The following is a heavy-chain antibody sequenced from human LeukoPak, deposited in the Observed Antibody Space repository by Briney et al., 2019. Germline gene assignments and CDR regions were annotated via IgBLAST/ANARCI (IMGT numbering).Heavy chain of an antibody. CDR2: ISSSGSTI. J-gene: IGHJ4*02. CDR1: GFTFSDYY. Sequence: GGSLRLSCAASGFTFSDYYMSWIRHAPGKGLEWVSYISSSGSTIYYADSVKGRFTISRDNAKNSLYLQMNSLRAEDTAVYYCARGRERGIVGATSPHYWGQGTLVTVSS. CDR3: ARGRERGIVGATSPHY. V-gene: IGHV3-11*01. D-gene: IGHD1-26*01.